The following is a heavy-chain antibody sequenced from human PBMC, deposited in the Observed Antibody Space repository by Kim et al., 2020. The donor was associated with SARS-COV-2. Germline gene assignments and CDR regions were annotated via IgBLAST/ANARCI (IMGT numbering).Heavy chain of an antibody. CDR1: GGSFSGYY. J-gene: IGHJ4*02. D-gene: IGHD2-15*01. CDR2: INHSGST. Sequence: SETLSLTCAVYGGSFSGYYWSWIRQPPGKGLEWIGEINHSGSTNYNPSLKSRVTISVDTSKNQFSLKLSSVTAADTAVYYCARGFVKGGSAYYFDYWGQG. CDR3: ARGFVKGGSAYYFDY. V-gene: IGHV4-34*01.